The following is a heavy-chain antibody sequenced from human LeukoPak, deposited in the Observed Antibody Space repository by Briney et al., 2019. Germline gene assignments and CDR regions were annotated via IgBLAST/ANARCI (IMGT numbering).Heavy chain of an antibody. V-gene: IGHV4-30-4*01. D-gene: IGHD3-22*01. CDR1: GGSISSGDYY. J-gene: IGHJ4*02. Sequence: PSQTLSLTCTVSGGSISSGDYYWSWIRQPPGKGLEWIGIIYYSGSTYYNPSLKSRVTISVDTSKNQFSLKPSSVTAADTAVYYCASYLLHYYDSSGYSYFDYWGQGTLVTVSS. CDR3: ASYLLHYYDSSGYSYFDY. CDR2: IYYSGST.